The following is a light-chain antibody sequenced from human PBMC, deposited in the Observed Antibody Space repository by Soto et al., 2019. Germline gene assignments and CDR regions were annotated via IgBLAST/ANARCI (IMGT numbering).Light chain of an antibody. CDR3: QQYDHLPIT. CDR2: GAS. J-gene: IGKJ5*01. V-gene: IGKV1-33*01. Sequence: DIQMTQSPSSLSASVGDRVTITCQASQDIRNYLSWYQQKPGKAPKLLIYGASNLETGVPSRFSGSGSGTDFTFTIRSLQAEDIATYYCQQYDHLPITFGQGTRLEIK. CDR1: QDIRNY.